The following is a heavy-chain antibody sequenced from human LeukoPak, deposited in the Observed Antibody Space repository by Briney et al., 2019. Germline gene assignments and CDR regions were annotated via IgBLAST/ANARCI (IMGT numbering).Heavy chain of an antibody. CDR3: ARDPSWLGYFDY. CDR2: IWYDGSNR. J-gene: IGHJ4*02. CDR1: GFTFSSHG. Sequence: GGSLRLSCAASGFTFSSHGIHWVRQAPGKGLEWVALIWYDGSNRYYVDSVKGRFTISRDNSKKTVYLQMNSLRAEDTAVYYCARDPSWLGYFDYWGQGTLVTVAS. D-gene: IGHD3-22*01. V-gene: IGHV3-33*01.